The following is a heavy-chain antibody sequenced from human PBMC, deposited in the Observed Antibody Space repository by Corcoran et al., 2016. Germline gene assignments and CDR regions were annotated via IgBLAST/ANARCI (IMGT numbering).Heavy chain of an antibody. Sequence: EVQLVESGGDLVQPGGSLRLSCAAAGFTFSDSAIHWVRQASGKGLEWVGRIRRRPNSYATAYAASMGGRFTISRDDSKNTASLQMNSLKTEDTAVYYCTRGIGGYGMDVWGQGTTVTVSS. CDR1: GFTFSDSA. CDR2: IRRRPNSYAT. D-gene: IGHD3-16*01. V-gene: IGHV3-73*02. J-gene: IGHJ6*02. CDR3: TRGIGGYGMDV.